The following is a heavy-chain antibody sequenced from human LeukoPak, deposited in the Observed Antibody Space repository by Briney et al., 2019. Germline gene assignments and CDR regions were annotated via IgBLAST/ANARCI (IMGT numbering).Heavy chain of an antibody. Sequence: GGSLRLSCAASGFTFSSYGMHWVRQAPGKGLEWVAFIRYDGSNKYYADSVKGRFTISRDNSKNTLYLQMNSLGAEDTAVYYCAKDFFVVVPAANWFDPWGQGTLVTVSS. D-gene: IGHD2-2*01. CDR2: IRYDGSNK. CDR1: GFTFSSYG. J-gene: IGHJ5*02. CDR3: AKDFFVVVPAANWFDP. V-gene: IGHV3-30*02.